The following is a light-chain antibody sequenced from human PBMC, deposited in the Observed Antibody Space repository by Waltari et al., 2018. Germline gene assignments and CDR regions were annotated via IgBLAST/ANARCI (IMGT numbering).Light chain of an antibody. CDR2: AAS. CDR1: QRLSRY. V-gene: IGKV3-20*01. Sequence: EIVLTPSPGTLSLSPGGRATLSCRASQRLSRYLAWYQQKPGQAPRLLIYAASSRATGIPDRFSGSGSGTDFSLTISRLEPEDFAVYYCQNHERLPAMFGQGTKVEIK. CDR3: QNHERLPAM. J-gene: IGKJ1*01.